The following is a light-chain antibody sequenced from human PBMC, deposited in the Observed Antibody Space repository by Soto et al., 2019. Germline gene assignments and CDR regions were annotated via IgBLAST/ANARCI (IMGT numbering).Light chain of an antibody. CDR3: AAWDDSLNGPL. V-gene: IGLV1-44*01. CDR1: SSNIGSNT. J-gene: IGLJ2*01. CDR2: SNI. Sequence: QSVLTQPPSASGTPGQRVTISCFGSSSNIGSNTVNWYQQLPGTAPKLLIFSNIQRPSGVPDRFSGSKSGSSASLAIRGLQSEDEADYYCAAWDDSLNGPLFGGGTKLTVL.